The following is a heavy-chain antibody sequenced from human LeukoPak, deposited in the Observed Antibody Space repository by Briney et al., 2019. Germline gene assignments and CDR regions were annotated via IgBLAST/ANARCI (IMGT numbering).Heavy chain of an antibody. D-gene: IGHD6-19*01. V-gene: IGHV3-43*01. Sequence: GGSLRLSCAASGFIFNDYNMHWVRQAPGKGLEWVSLISWDGYTTYYADSVKGRFTSSRDNAKNSLYLQMNSLRAEDTALYYCARGITVADLFDYWGQGTLVTVSS. CDR1: GFIFNDYN. CDR3: ARGITVADLFDY. J-gene: IGHJ4*02. CDR2: ISWDGYTT.